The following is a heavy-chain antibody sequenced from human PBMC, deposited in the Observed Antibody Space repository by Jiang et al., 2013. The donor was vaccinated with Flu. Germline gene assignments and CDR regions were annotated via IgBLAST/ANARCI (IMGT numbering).Heavy chain of an antibody. CDR1: GGSISSSSYY. CDR3: ARRAGSSVDY. D-gene: IGHD1-26*01. V-gene: IGHV4-39*01. CDR2: IYYSGST. Sequence: LLKPSETLSLTCTVSGGSISSSSYYWGWIRQPPGKGLEWIGSIYYSGSTYYNPSLKSRVTISVDTSKNQFSLKLSSVTAADTAVYYCARRAGSSVDYWGQGTLVTVSS. J-gene: IGHJ4*02.